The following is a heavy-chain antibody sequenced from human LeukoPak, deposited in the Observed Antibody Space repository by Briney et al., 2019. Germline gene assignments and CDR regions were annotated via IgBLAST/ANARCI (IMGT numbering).Heavy chain of an antibody. CDR2: ISWNSGSI. CDR1: GFTFDNYA. Sequence: GGSLRLSCAASGFTFDNYAMHWVRQAPGKGLEWVSGISWNSGSIDYADSVKGRFTISRDNAKNTLYLQMNSLRAEDTAVYYCAREGSSSGLDYWGQGTLVTVSS. J-gene: IGHJ4*02. V-gene: IGHV3-9*01. CDR3: AREGSSSGLDY. D-gene: IGHD6-19*01.